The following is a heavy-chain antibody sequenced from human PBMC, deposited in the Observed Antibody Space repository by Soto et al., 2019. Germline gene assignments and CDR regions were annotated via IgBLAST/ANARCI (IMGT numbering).Heavy chain of an antibody. CDR3: ARAWVVVTAPDY. CDR2: INAGNGNT. J-gene: IGHJ4*02. Sequence: QVQLVQSGAEEKKPGASVKVSCKASGYTFTSYAMHWVRQAPGQRLEWMGWINAGNGNTKYSQKFQGRVTITRDTSASTAYMELSSLRSDDPAVYYCARAWVVVTAPDYWGQGTLVTVSS. V-gene: IGHV1-3*05. CDR1: GYTFTSYA. D-gene: IGHD2-21*02.